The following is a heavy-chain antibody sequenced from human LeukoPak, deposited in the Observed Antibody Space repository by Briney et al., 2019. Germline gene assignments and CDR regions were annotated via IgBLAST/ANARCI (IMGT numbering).Heavy chain of an antibody. CDR1: GASISSYY. J-gene: IGHJ3*02. CDR2: INYSGNT. V-gene: IGHV4-39*07. D-gene: IGHD5-24*01. Sequence: SETLSLTCTVSGASISSYYWVWIRQPPGKELEWIGSINYSGNTYYNPSVKSRVTISVDTSKNQFSLKVTSVTAADTAIYYCARGEMATIEDAFDIWGQGTMVTVSS. CDR3: ARGEMATIEDAFDI.